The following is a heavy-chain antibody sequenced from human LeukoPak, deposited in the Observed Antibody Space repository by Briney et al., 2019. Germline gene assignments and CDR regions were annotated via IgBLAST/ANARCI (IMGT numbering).Heavy chain of an antibody. D-gene: IGHD3-10*01. CDR3: ARTSDYYGSDYADL. CDR2: ISPSGSTI. J-gene: IGHJ4*02. V-gene: IGHV3-11*01. CDR1: GFTVNDY. Sequence: GGSLRLSCEASGFTVNDYMSWIRQAPGKGLEWVSYISPSGSTIYYGDSVKGRFTISRDNSNNSLHLQMNSLRAEDTAVYYCARTSDYYGSDYADLWGQGTLVTVSS.